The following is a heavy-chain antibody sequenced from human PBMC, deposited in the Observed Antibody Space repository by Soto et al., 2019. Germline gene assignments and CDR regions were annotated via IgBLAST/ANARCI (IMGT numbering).Heavy chain of an antibody. D-gene: IGHD2-21*01. CDR3: PGEVASGY. CDR1: GFTVSSYG. V-gene: IGHV3-30*03. Sequence: QVQLVESGGGVVQPGRSLRLSCAASGFTVSSYGMHWVRQAPGKGLEWVAVISRDGGTKYYADSVKGRFTISRDNSRITLFLEMNSQRGDDMAVYYCPGEVASGYWGQGTLVTVSS. CDR2: ISRDGGTK. J-gene: IGHJ4*02.